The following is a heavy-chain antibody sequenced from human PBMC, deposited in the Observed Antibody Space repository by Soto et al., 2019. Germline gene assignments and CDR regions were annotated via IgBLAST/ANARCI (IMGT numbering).Heavy chain of an antibody. Sequence: HGESLKISCKGSGYSFTSYWIGWVRQMPGKGLEWMGIIYPGDSDTRYSPSSQGQVTISADKSISTAYLQWSSLKASDTAMYYCARRGKYYDILTGYYGPLYFDYWGQGTLVTVSS. J-gene: IGHJ4*02. CDR3: ARRGKYYDILTGYYGPLYFDY. CDR2: IYPGDSDT. CDR1: GYSFTSYW. V-gene: IGHV5-51*01. D-gene: IGHD3-9*01.